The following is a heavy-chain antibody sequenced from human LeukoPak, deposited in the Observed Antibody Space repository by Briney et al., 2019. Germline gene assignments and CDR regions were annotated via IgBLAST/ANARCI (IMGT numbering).Heavy chain of an antibody. Sequence: ASETLSLTCTDSGDSISSGDNYWRWIRQPPGKGLEWIGYIHYSGSTYYNPSLKSRFIISGDMSKNQFSLTLNSLTDADSAMYYCARAAAGTNSWYYFDYWGQGTLVTVSS. D-gene: IGHD6-19*01. V-gene: IGHV4-30-4*01. CDR3: ARAAAGTNSWYYFDY. CDR2: IHYSGST. CDR1: GDSISSGDNY. J-gene: IGHJ4*02.